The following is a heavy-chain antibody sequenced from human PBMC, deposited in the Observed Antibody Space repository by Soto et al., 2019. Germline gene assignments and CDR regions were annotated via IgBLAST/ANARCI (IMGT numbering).Heavy chain of an antibody. J-gene: IGHJ5*02. CDR3: ARGGRNVLRHFDFPRNWFEP. CDR2: INHSGST. V-gene: IGHV4-34*01. D-gene: IGHD3-9*01. CDR1: GGSFSGYY. Sequence: SETLSLTCAVYGGSFSGYYWSWIRQPPGKGLEWIGEINHSGSTNYNPSLKSRVTISVETSKNQFSLKLSSVTAADTAVYYCARGGRNVLRHFDFPRNWFEPWGKGNLVT.